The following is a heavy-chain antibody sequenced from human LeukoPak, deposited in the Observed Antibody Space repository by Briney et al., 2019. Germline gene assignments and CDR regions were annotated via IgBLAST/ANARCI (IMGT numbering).Heavy chain of an antibody. Sequence: GGSLRLSCSVSGFTFEDYAMHWVRQAPGKGLEWVSGISWNSGSIDYVESVKGRFTISRDNGENSLYLQMNSLTVEDTALYYCAKGSGRDWTFFDFWGQGTLVAVSS. CDR1: GFTFEDYA. J-gene: IGHJ4*02. CDR3: AKGSGRDWTFFDF. V-gene: IGHV3-9*01. D-gene: IGHD1-26*01. CDR2: ISWNSGSI.